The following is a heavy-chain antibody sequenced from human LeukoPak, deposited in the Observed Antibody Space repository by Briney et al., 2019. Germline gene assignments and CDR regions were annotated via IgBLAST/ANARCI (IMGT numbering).Heavy chain of an antibody. CDR1: GFTFSSYA. Sequence: GGSLRLSCAASGFTFSSYAMSWVRQAPERGLEWVSTISGSSAVTYYADSVKGRFTISRDNSKNTLYLQINSLRAEDTAIYYCVKAAELGTHVYFDYWGQGTLVTVSS. J-gene: IGHJ4*02. D-gene: IGHD7-27*01. CDR3: VKAAELGTHVYFDY. CDR2: ISGSSAVT. V-gene: IGHV3-23*01.